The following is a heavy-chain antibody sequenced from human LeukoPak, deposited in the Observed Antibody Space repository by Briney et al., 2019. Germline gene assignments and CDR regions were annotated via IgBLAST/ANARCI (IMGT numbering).Heavy chain of an antibody. CDR2: ISAYNGNT. J-gene: IGHJ4*02. Sequence: ASVKVSCKASGGTFISYAISWVRQAPGQGLEWMGWISAYNGNTNYAQKLQGRVTMTTDPSTSTAYMELRSLRSDDTAVYYCARDRGYYDSSGYLAFPDYWGQGTLVTVSS. CDR1: GGTFISYA. V-gene: IGHV1-18*01. CDR3: ARDRGYYDSSGYLAFPDY. D-gene: IGHD3-22*01.